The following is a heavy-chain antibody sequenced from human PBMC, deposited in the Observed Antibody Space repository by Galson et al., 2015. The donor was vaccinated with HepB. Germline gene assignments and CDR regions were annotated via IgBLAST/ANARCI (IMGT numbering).Heavy chain of an antibody. J-gene: IGHJ4*02. D-gene: IGHD4-17*01. V-gene: IGHV1-46*01. CDR1: GYTFTSYY. CDR3: ARVEHDYGDYVYFDY. CDR2: INPSGGST. Sequence: SVKVSCKASGYTFTSYYMHWVRQAPGQGLEWMGIINPSGGSTSYAQKFQGRVTMTRDTSTSTVYMELSSLRSEDTAVYYCARVEHDYGDYVYFDYWGQGTLVTVSS.